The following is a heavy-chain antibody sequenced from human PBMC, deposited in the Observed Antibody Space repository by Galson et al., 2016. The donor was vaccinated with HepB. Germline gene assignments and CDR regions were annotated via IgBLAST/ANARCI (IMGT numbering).Heavy chain of an antibody. Sequence: PALVKPTQTLTLTCAFSGFSLTTRGVGVGWIRQPPGKALEWLALIFWDYDKRYNPSLKSRLTITKDTSKNHVVLRMTNVDPVDTGTYYCVHSPVLLWLAYWGQGTPFTVSS. J-gene: IGHJ4*02. D-gene: IGHD3-10*01. CDR2: IFWDYDK. CDR3: VHSPVLLWLAY. V-gene: IGHV2-5*02. CDR1: GFSLTTRGVG.